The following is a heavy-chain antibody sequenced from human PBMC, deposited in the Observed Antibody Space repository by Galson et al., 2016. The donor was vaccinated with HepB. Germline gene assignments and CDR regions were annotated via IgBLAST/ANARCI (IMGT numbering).Heavy chain of an antibody. V-gene: IGHV4-4*08. CDR3: ARGQSGVIAAV. Sequence: SETLSLTCIVSGGSIRGYYWNWIRQPPGRGLEWIGEIQNYGGSSGNSNYNPSLKGRVAISLDTSTNQISLRLTSVTAADTAVYSCARGQSGVIAAVWGQGTLVTVSS. CDR1: GGSIRGYY. CDR2: IQNYGGSSGNS. J-gene: IGHJ4*02. D-gene: IGHD3-22*01.